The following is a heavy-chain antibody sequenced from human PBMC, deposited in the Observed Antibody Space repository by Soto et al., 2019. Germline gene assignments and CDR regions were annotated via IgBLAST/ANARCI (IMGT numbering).Heavy chain of an antibody. V-gene: IGHV3-23*01. Sequence: EVQLLESGGGLVQPGGSLRLSCAASGFTFGSYAMSWVRQAPGKGLEWVSSISDSGDRTYYADSVKGRFTISRDNSKNTLYLQMNSLRAENTAVYYCAKDPARITGDEYIDVWGQGTTVTVSS. CDR1: GFTFGSYA. CDR3: AKDPARITGDEYIDV. CDR2: ISDSGDRT. D-gene: IGHD1-20*01. J-gene: IGHJ6*02.